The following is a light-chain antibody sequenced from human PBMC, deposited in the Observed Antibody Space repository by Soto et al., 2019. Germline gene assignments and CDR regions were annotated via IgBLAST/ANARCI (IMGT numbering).Light chain of an antibody. CDR1: SFWNL. Sequence: QSALTQPASVSGSPGQSITISCTVTSFWNLVSWYQQYPGKAPKVLIYEDTERPSGVSDRFSDSRSGNTASLTISELQADDEADYHCCSYGGSSVEFGGGTKLTVL. V-gene: IGLV2-23*01. J-gene: IGLJ2*01. CDR3: CSYGGSSVE. CDR2: EDT.